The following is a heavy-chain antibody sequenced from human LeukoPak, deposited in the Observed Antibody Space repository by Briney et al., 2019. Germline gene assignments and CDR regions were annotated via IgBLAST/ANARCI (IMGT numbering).Heavy chain of an antibody. CDR1: GFTFSSYA. D-gene: IGHD3-16*02. V-gene: IGHV3-23*01. J-gene: IGHJ4*02. Sequence: PGGSLRLSCAASGFTFSSYAMSWVRQAPGKGLEWVSAISGSGGSTYYADSVKGRFTISRDNSKNTLYLQMNNLRAEDTAVYYCAKDSMITFGGVIGYWGQGTLVTVSS. CDR2: ISGSGGST. CDR3: AKDSMITFGGVIGY.